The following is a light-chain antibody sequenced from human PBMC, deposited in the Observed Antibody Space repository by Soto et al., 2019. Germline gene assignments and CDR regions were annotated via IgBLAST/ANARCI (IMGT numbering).Light chain of an antibody. CDR2: EVS. V-gene: IGLV2-23*02. CDR1: SSDVGSYNL. Sequence: QSALTQPASVSGSPGQSITISCTGTSSDVGSYNLVSWYQQHPGQAPNLMIYEVSKRPSGVSNRCSGSKAGNTASLTTSGLQAEDEADYYCCSYAGSSCFEGFGGGTKLTV. J-gene: IGLJ2*01. CDR3: CSYAGSSCFEG.